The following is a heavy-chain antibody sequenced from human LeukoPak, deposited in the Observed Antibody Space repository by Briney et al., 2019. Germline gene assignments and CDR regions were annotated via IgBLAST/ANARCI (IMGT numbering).Heavy chain of an antibody. V-gene: IGHV1-69*05. D-gene: IGHD2-2*01. CDR3: ASHRWSSQLSTNYMDV. Sequence: SVKVSCKASGGTFSSYAISWVRQAPGQGLEWMGGIIPIFGTANYAQKFQGRVTITTDESTSTAYMELSSLRSEDTAVYYCASHRWSSQLSTNYMDVWGQGTMVTVSS. CDR1: GGTFSSYA. J-gene: IGHJ3*01. CDR2: IIPIFGTA.